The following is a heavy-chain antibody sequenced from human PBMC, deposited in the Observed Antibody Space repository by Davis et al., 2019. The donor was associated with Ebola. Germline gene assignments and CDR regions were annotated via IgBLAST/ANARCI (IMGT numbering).Heavy chain of an antibody. V-gene: IGHV3-23*03. Sequence: GGSLRLSCAASGFAFDSYSMNWVRQAPGKGPEWVSGLWSGGLNTFYADSVRGRFTVSRDNSMKTLYLQMSSLRVDDTAVYFCVKDPYADFHDGAYWGRGTLVTVSS. CDR1: GFAFDSYS. CDR2: LWSGGLNT. J-gene: IGHJ4*02. CDR3: VKDPYADFHDGAY. D-gene: IGHD4/OR15-4a*01.